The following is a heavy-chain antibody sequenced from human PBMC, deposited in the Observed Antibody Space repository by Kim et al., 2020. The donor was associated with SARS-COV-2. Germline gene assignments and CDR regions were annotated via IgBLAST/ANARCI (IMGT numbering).Heavy chain of an antibody. J-gene: IGHJ4*02. CDR3: ARGRRAAAGFDY. D-gene: IGHD6-13*01. Sequence: DYAVSVKSRITSNPDTSQNQFSLQLNSVTPEDTAVYYCARGRRAAAGFDYWGQGTLVTVSS. V-gene: IGHV6-1*01.